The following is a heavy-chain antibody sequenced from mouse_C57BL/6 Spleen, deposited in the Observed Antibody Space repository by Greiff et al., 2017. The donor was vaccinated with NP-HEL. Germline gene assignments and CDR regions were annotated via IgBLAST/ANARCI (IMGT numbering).Heavy chain of an antibody. CDR1: GYTFTDYY. V-gene: IGHV1-76*01. Sequence: QVQLQQSGAELVRPGASVKLSCKASGYTFTDYYINWVKQRPGQGLEWIARIYPGSGNTYYNEKFKGKATLTAEKSSSTAYMQLSSLTSEDSAVYFCARPWDYWGQGTTLTVSS. CDR3: ARPWDY. J-gene: IGHJ2*01. CDR2: IYPGSGNT.